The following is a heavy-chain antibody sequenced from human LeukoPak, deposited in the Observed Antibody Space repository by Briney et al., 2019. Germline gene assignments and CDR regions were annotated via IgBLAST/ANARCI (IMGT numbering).Heavy chain of an antibody. CDR2: FDPEDGET. CDR3: ATGAYSSSWYKYYFDY. CDR1: GYTLTELS. Sequence: ASVKVSCKVSGYTLTELSMHWVRQAPGQGLEWMGGFDPEDGETIYAQKFQGRVTMTEDTSTDTAYMELSSLRSEDTAVYYCATGAYSSSWYKYYFDYWGQGTLVTVSS. D-gene: IGHD6-13*01. V-gene: IGHV1-24*01. J-gene: IGHJ4*02.